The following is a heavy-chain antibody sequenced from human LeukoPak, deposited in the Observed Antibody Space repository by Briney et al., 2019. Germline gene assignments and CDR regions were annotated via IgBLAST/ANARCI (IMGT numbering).Heavy chain of an antibody. Sequence: SETLSLTCTVSGASISGYYWSWVRQPPGKRLEFIGYIYNSLNDYNPSLKSRVIISPDPSKNQFPLRLSSMTAADTAVYYCAILPTVWGKGTLVTVSS. CDR3: AILPTV. CDR2: IYNSLN. CDR1: GASISGYY. J-gene: IGHJ4*02. V-gene: IGHV4-59*01. D-gene: IGHD1-14*01.